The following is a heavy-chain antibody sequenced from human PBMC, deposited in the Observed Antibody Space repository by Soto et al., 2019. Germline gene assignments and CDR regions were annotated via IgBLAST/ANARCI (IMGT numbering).Heavy chain of an antibody. J-gene: IGHJ4*02. V-gene: IGHV3-49*04. CDR3: TRRHYDSSGYAHFDY. Sequence: SLRLSCTASGFTFGDYAMSWVRQAPGKGLEWVGFIRSKAYGGTTEYAASVKGRFTISRDDSKSIAYLQMNSLKTEDTAVYYCTRRHYDSSGYAHFDYWGQGTLVTVSS. D-gene: IGHD3-22*01. CDR2: IRSKAYGGTT. CDR1: GFTFGDYA.